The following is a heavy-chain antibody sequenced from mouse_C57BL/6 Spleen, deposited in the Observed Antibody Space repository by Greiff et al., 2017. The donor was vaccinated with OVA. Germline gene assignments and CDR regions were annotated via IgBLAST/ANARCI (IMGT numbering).Heavy chain of an antibody. D-gene: IGHD1-1*01. J-gene: IGHJ2*01. V-gene: IGHV1-5*01. CDR2: IYPGNSDT. CDR1: GYTFTSYW. Sequence: EVQLQQSGTVLARPGASVKMSCKTSGYTFTSYWMHWVKQRPGQGLEWIGAIYPGNSDTSYNQKFKGKAKLTAVTSASTAYMELSSLTNEDSAVYYCTRVEGYYYGSSPYFDYWGQGTTLTVSS. CDR3: TRVEGYYYGSSPYFDY.